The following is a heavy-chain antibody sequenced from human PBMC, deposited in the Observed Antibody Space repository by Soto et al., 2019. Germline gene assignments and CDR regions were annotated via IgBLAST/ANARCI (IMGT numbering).Heavy chain of an antibody. CDR1: GGSFNDYF. CDR2: VHHTGTS. D-gene: IGHD6-13*01. Sequence: QVALQQWGAGLLKPSQTLSLTCGVHGGSFNDYFWTWIRQPPGKGLEWIGEVHHTGTSYYNPSLPSRLTLSVDTSKNQISLNLTSVTAADTALYYCARRKDSSRYFYGMDVWGQGTTVVVS. V-gene: IGHV4-34*02. CDR3: ARRKDSSRYFYGMDV. J-gene: IGHJ6*02.